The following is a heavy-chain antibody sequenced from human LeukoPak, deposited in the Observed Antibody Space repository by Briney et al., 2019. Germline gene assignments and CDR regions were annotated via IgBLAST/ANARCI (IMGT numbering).Heavy chain of an antibody. CDR3: AKRRDYFDY. CDR1: GFTFSSYA. Sequence: GGSLRLSCAASGFTFSSYAMHWVRQAPGKGLEWVSVISGSGGTTYYADSVKGRFTTSRDNSKNTLYLQMNSLRAEDTAVYYCAKRRDYFDYWGQGTLVTVSS. CDR2: ISGSGGTT. V-gene: IGHV3-23*01. J-gene: IGHJ4*02.